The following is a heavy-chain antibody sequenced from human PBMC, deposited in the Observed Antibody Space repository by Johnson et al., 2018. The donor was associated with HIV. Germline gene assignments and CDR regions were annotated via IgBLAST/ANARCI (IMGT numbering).Heavy chain of an antibody. CDR2: ISYDGSNK. V-gene: IGHV3-30-3*01. J-gene: IGHJ3*02. CDR1: GFTFSSYA. D-gene: IGHD1-1*01. Sequence: QVQLVESGGGVVQRGGSLRLACAASGFTFSSYAMHWVRQAPGKGLEWVAVISYDGSNKYYADSVKGRFTISRDNSKNTLYLQMNSLRAEDTAVYYCARARNWDDDDAFDIWGQGTMVTVSS. CDR3: ARARNWDDDDAFDI.